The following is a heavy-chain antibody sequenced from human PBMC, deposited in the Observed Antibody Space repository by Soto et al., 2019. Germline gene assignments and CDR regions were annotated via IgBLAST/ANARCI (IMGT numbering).Heavy chain of an antibody. Sequence: EVQPVASGGGLVQPGGSLKLSCAASGFTLSGATMHWVRQASGTGLEWVGHIKSKANNDATAYGASVKGRFTVSRDDSKNTAYLQMNSLNTEDTAVYYCITGWPKYFDYWGQGSLVTVSS. CDR2: IKSKANNDAT. V-gene: IGHV3-73*02. CDR3: ITGWPKYFDY. J-gene: IGHJ4*02. CDR1: GFTLSGAT. D-gene: IGHD6-19*01.